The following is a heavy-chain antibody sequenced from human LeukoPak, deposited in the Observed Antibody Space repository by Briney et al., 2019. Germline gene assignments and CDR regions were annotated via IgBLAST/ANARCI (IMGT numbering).Heavy chain of an antibody. CDR1: GFTFSSYV. J-gene: IGHJ4*02. Sequence: GGSLRPSCAASGFTFSSYVMTWVRQAPGKGLEWVSAISGSGATTYYADSVKGRFTISRDNSKNTMYLQMNSLRAEDTAVYYCAKRVSGTTFYWGQGTLVTVSS. CDR3: AKRVSGTTFY. V-gene: IGHV3-23*01. D-gene: IGHD1-1*01. CDR2: ISGSGATT.